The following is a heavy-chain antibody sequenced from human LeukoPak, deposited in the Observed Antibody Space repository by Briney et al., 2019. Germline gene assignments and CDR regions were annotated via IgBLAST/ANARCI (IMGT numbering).Heavy chain of an antibody. J-gene: IGHJ6*02. D-gene: IGHD6-13*01. Sequence: RASETLSLTCTVSGGSISSYYRSWIRQPPGKGLEWIGYIYYSGSTNYNPSLKSRVTISVDTSKNQFSLKLSSVTAADTAVYYCARDSGSSSWYRTGRRNYGMDVWGQGTTDTVSS. V-gene: IGHV4-59*01. CDR1: GGSISSYY. CDR3: ARDSGSSSWYRTGRRNYGMDV. CDR2: IYYSGST.